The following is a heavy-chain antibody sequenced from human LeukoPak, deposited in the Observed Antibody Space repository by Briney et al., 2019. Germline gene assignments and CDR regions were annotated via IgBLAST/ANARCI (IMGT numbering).Heavy chain of an antibody. V-gene: IGHV3-30-3*01. CDR3: ARDHPYDSSGYDYYYYYYGMDV. D-gene: IGHD3-22*01. CDR1: GFTFSSYA. CDR2: ISYDGSNK. Sequence: PGGSLRLSCAASGFTFSSYAMHWVRQAPGKGLEWVAVISYDGSNKYYADSVKGRFTISRDNSKNTLYLQMNSLRAEDTAVYYCARDHPYDSSGYDYYYYYYGMDVWGQGTTVTVSS. J-gene: IGHJ6*02.